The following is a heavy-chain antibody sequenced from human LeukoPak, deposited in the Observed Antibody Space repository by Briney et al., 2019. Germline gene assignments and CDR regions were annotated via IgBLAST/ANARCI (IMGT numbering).Heavy chain of an antibody. V-gene: IGHV1-2*02. CDR1: GYTFTGYC. Sequence: ASVKVSCKASGYTFTGYCMHWVRQAPGQGLEWMGWINPNSGGTNYAQKFQGRVTVTRDTSISTAYMELSRLRSDDTAVYYCARVIAAAGTFCFDYWGQGTLVTVSS. D-gene: IGHD6-13*01. J-gene: IGHJ4*02. CDR3: ARVIAAAGTFCFDY. CDR2: INPNSGGT.